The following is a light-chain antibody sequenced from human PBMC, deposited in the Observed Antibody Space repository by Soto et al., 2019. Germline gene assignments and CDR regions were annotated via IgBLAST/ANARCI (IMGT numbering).Light chain of an antibody. Sequence: DIQMTQSPSSLSASVGDRVTMTFRASQSISFYLNWYQQKPGKGTKVLIYAASNLQSGVPSRFTGSGSGTDFTLTISSLQPEDCGTYYCQQSYSSTQPFGPGTKVDIX. CDR3: QQSYSSTQP. J-gene: IGKJ3*01. CDR1: QSISFY. CDR2: AAS. V-gene: IGKV1-39*01.